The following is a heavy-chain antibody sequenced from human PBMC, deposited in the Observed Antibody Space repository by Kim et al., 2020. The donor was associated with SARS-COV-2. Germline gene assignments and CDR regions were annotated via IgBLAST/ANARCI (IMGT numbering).Heavy chain of an antibody. CDR3: ARAGYYYYGMDV. Sequence: GESLKISCAASGFTFSSYDMHWVRQATGKGLEWVSAIGTAGDTYYPGSVKGRFTISRENAKNSLYLQMNSLRAGDTAVYYCARAGYYYYGMDVWGQGTTV. CDR1: GFTFSSYD. CDR2: IGTAGDT. V-gene: IGHV3-13*04. J-gene: IGHJ6*02.